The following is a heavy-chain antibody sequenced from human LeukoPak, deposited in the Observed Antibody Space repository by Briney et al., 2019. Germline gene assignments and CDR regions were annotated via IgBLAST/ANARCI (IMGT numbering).Heavy chain of an antibody. CDR2: ISWNSGSI. J-gene: IGHJ4*02. CDR3: AKEHGSGSLDY. V-gene: IGHV3-9*03. Sequence: GGSLRLSCAASGFTFDDYAMHWVRQAPGKGLEWVSGISWNSGSIGYADSVKGRFTISRDNAKNSLYLQMNSLRAEDMALYYCAKEHGSGSLDYWGQGTLVTVSS. D-gene: IGHD3-10*01. CDR1: GFTFDDYA.